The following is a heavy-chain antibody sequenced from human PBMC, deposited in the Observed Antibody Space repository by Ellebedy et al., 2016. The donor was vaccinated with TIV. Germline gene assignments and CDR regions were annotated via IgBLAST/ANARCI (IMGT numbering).Heavy chain of an antibody. Sequence: ASVKVSCKASGGTFSSYGINWVRQAPGQGLEWMGWTTYNGRTNYAQTFQGRLTLTTDTSTSTAYMELRSLSSADTAVYYCARNRFTGYYYFDYWGQGTLVTVSS. CDR3: ARNRFTGYYYFDY. V-gene: IGHV1-18*01. CDR2: TTYNGRT. D-gene: IGHD3-9*01. CDR1: GGTFSSYG. J-gene: IGHJ4*02.